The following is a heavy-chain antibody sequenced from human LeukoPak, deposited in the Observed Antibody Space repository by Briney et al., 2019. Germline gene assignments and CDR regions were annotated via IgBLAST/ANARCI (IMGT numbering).Heavy chain of an antibody. Sequence: GGTLRLSCAGSGFPFSIYGMNWVRQAPGKGLEWVSGISPGGGPTYYADSVKGRFTISRDNSKNTLYLQMNSLRAEDAAVYYCATEGSFDYWGQGTLVTVSS. CDR3: ATEGSFDY. J-gene: IGHJ4*02. CDR2: ISPGGGPT. V-gene: IGHV3-23*01. CDR1: GFPFSIYG.